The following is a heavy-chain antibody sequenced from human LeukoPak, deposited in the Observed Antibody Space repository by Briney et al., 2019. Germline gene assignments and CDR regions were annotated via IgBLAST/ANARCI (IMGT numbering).Heavy chain of an antibody. V-gene: IGHV4-59*01. CDR1: GGSISSYF. J-gene: IGHJ2*01. D-gene: IGHD3-9*01. CDR2: INYSGSA. CDR3: GRRTYYDTLTGYNYWYFDL. Sequence: SETLSLTCTVSGGSISSYFWSWIRQPPGKGLEWSGYINYSGSADYNPSLKSRVTFSVDTSKNQFSLRLSSLTAADTAVYYCGRRTYYDTLTGYNYWYFDLWGRGTLVTVSS.